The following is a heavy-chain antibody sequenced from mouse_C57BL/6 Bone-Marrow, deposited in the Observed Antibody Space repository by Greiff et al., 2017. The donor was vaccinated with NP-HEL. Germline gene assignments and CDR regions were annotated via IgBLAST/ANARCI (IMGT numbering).Heavy chain of an antibody. V-gene: IGHV14-4*01. Sequence: VQLQQPGAELVRPGASVKLSCTASGFNIKDDYMHWVKQRPEQGLEWIGWIDPENGDTEYASKFQGKATITADTSSNTAYLQLSSLTSEDTAVYYCTGELQYYFDYWGKGTTLTVSS. J-gene: IGHJ2*01. CDR2: IDPENGDT. D-gene: IGHD1-3*01. CDR1: GFNIKDDY. CDR3: TGELQYYFDY.